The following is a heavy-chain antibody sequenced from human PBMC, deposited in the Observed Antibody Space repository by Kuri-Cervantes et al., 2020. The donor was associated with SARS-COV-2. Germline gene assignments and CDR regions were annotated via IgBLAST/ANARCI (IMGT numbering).Heavy chain of an antibody. CDR1: GYTFTNND. J-gene: IGHJ2*01. CDR2: INPNTGNA. V-gene: IGHV1-8*02. CDR3: AGEGVVPTAILPYWYLDL. Sequence: ASVKVSCKASGYTFTNNDINWVRQASGQGLEWMGWINPNTGNAGYAQKFQGRVTLTRNTSISTAYMELSSLRSEDTAVYYCAGEGVVPTAILPYWYLDLWGRGTLVTVSS. D-gene: IGHD2-2*02.